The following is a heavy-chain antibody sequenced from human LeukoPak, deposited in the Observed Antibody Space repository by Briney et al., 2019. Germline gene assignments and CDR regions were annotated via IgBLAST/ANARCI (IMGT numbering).Heavy chain of an antibody. V-gene: IGHV4-38-2*02. CDR3: TREVRSAWASFDP. J-gene: IGHJ5*02. CDR2: IHYSARI. D-gene: IGHD1-26*01. CDR1: GYSISSGYY. Sequence: SETLSLTCTVSGYSISSGYYWGWIRPPPGKGLEWIGSIHYSARIYYNPSLKSRLTISPDTSKNQFSLKLTSVTAADTAVYYCTREVRSAWASFDPWGQGTLVTVSS.